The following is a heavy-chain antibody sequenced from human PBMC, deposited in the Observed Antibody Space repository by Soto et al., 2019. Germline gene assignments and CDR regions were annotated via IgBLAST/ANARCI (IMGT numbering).Heavy chain of an antibody. J-gene: IGHJ3*02. CDR3: ARYYDSSGLFAFDT. CDR2: IIPIFGTA. D-gene: IGHD3-22*01. V-gene: IGHV1-69*13. CDR1: GGTFSSYA. Sequence: SVKVSCKASGGTFSSYAISWVRQAPGQGLEWMGGIIPIFGTANYAQKFQGRVTITADESTSTAYMELSSLRSEDTAVYYCARYYDSSGLFAFDTWGQGTMVTVSS.